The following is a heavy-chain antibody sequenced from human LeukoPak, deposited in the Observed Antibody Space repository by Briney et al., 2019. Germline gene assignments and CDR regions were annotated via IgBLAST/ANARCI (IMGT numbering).Heavy chain of an antibody. D-gene: IGHD3-10*01. CDR3: ARDGAGPMVRGVTTMDV. CDR1: GGSISSSHYY. V-gene: IGHV4-39*07. J-gene: IGHJ6*03. Sequence: SETLSLTCTVSGGSISSSHYYWGWIRQPPGKGLEWIGNIYYSGSTNYNPSLKSRVTISVDTSKNQFSLKLSSVTAADTAVYYCARDGAGPMVRGVTTMDVWGKGTTVTISS. CDR2: IYYSGST.